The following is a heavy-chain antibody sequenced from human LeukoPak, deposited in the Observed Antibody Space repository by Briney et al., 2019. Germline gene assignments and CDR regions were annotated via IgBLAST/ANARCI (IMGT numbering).Heavy chain of an antibody. V-gene: IGHV1-18*04. Sequence: ASVKVSCKASVYTFNTYNINWVRQAPGQGVEWVGWINTYNDNTNYAQKFQGRVTMTTDTSTNTVYMELRSLRSDDTAVYYCARQSTRLFNTGSYYPPPAYDYWGQGTLVIVSS. CDR2: INTYNDNT. CDR1: VYTFNTYN. J-gene: IGHJ4*02. CDR3: ARQSTRLFNTGSYYPPPAYDY. D-gene: IGHD1-26*01.